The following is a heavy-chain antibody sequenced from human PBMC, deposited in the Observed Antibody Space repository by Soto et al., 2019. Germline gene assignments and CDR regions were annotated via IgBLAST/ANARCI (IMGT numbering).Heavy chain of an antibody. D-gene: IGHD6-13*01. CDR3: GRDRRVTKSWSPGDFYHYGLDV. J-gene: IGHJ6*02. CDR1: GVSITGGDYY. Sequence: PSETLSLTCTVSGVSITGGDYYWSWIRQAPGKGLEWIGNIFYSGATSYNPSLESRVTISLYRPKNQFSLKLDSVTAADTAVYYWGRDRRVTKSWSPGDFYHYGLDVWGQGTTVPVSS. V-gene: IGHV4-30-4*01. CDR2: IFYSGAT.